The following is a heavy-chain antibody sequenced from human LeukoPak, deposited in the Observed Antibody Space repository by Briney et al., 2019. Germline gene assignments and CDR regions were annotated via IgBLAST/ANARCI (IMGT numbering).Heavy chain of an antibody. J-gene: IGHJ6*02. CDR2: IQNSART. CDR1: GGSVDSGSYF. V-gene: IGHV4-61*01. D-gene: IGHD4-11*01. Sequence: SETLSLTCTVSGGSVDSGSYFWSWIRQPPGKGLEWIGYIQNSARTNYNPSLESRVTISVDSSKDQFSLRLSSVTAADTAVYYCATDYSNFYGMDVWGQGTTVTVSS. CDR3: ATDYSNFYGMDV.